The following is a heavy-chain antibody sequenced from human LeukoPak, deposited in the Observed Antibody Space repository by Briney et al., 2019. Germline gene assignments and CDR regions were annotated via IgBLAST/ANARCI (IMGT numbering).Heavy chain of an antibody. J-gene: IGHJ5*02. CDR1: GGSISSSNW. V-gene: IGHV4-4*02. CDR3: ARRYDYVWGSYRYTQNWFDP. CDR2: IYHRGNT. Sequence: SETLSLTCTVSGGSISSSNWWNWVRQTPGKGLEWIGEIYHRGNTHYNPSLKSRVTISVDTSKNQFSLKLSSVTAADTAVYYCARRYDYVWGSYRYTQNWFDPWGQGTLVTVSS. D-gene: IGHD3-16*02.